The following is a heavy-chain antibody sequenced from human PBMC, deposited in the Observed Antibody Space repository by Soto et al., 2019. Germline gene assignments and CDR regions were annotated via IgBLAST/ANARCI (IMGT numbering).Heavy chain of an antibody. CDR2: ISPIFGTA. J-gene: IGHJ6*01. CDR1: GVTVSSYA. D-gene: IGHD2-15*01. Sequence: QVQLLQSGAEVKKPGSSVKVSCKASGVTVSSYAISWVRQAPVQGIEWMGGISPIFGTANYAQKVQGRVTITADESTSTAYMELSRLRSEDKAVYYCARASEAGYCSGGRCYSYYGMDVWGQGTKVTVSS. V-gene: IGHV1-69*01. CDR3: ARASEAGYCSGGRCYSYYGMDV.